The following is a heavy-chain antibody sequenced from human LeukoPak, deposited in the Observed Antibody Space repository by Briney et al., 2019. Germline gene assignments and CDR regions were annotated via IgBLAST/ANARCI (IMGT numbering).Heavy chain of an antibody. J-gene: IGHJ4*02. V-gene: IGHV4-61*02. D-gene: IGHD5-12*01. CDR3: AREPSGYDRADS. CDR1: GGSISSGDYY. Sequence: PSETLSLTCTVSGGSISSGDYYWSWIRQPAGKVLEWIGRIYTTGSTNYKPSLKSRVTMSIDTSKNQFSLRLSSVTAADTAVYFCAREPSGYDRADSWGQGTLVTVSS. CDR2: IYTTGST.